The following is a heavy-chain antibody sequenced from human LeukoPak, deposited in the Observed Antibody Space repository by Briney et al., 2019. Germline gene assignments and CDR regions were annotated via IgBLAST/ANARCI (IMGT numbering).Heavy chain of an antibody. J-gene: IGHJ4*02. V-gene: IGHV3-49*04. Sequence: GGSLRLSCAASGFTFSSYAMHWVPQAPGKGLEWVGFIRSKAYGGTTEYAASVKGRFTISRDDSKSIAYLQMNSLKTEDTAVYYCTRDRECCSSNRPTQSDYWGQGTLVTVSS. CDR1: GFTFSSYA. CDR3: TRDRECCSSNRPTQSDY. CDR2: IRSKAYGGTT. D-gene: IGHD2-2*01.